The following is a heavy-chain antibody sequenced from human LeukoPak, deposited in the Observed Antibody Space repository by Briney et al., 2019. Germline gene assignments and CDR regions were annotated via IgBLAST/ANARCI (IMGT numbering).Heavy chain of an antibody. CDR3: ARERAAMDS. V-gene: IGHV4-59*01. D-gene: IGHD5-18*01. J-gene: IGHJ4*02. CDR1: GGSIRSDY. CDR2: IYYSGST. Sequence: SETLSLTCIVSGGSIRSDYWSWIRQPPGKGLEWIGYIYYSGSTNYNPSLKSRVTISVDTSKNQFSLKLNSVTAADAAVYFCARERAAMDSWGQGTLVTVSS.